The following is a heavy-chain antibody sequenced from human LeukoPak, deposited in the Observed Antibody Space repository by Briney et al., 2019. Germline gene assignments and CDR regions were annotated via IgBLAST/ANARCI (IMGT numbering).Heavy chain of an antibody. J-gene: IGHJ6*02. CDR2: FYSGGAT. V-gene: IGHV3-53*01. CDR3: ARGRGLDV. CDR1: GFIVSANY. D-gene: IGHD2-15*01. Sequence: GGSLRLSCAASGFIVSANYMSWVRQTPGKGLEWVSIFYSGGATFYVDSVKGRFTISRDNSKNMLYLQMNSLRAKDTAVYHCARGRGLDVWGQGTTVTVSS.